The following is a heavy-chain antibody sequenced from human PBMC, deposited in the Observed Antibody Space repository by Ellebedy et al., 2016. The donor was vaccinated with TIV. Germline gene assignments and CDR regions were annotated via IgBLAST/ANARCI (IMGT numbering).Heavy chain of an antibody. D-gene: IGHD2-2*01. Sequence: ASVKVSCKTSGYTFIGYYIHWVRQAPGQGLEWMGWSNPNTGGTRFAQKFQGRVTMTTDTSISTAYMELSRLRSDDTAVYYCAKPAAYYFDSWGQGTPVTVSS. J-gene: IGHJ4*02. CDR1: GYTFIGYY. V-gene: IGHV1-2*02. CDR2: SNPNTGGT. CDR3: AKPAAYYFDS.